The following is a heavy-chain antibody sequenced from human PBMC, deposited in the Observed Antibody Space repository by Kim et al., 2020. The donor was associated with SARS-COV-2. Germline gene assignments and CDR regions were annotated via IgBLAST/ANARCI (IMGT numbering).Heavy chain of an antibody. CDR3: ARRGQLYYYDSSGYYRYYYYMDV. CDR1: GYTFTSYA. CDR2: INAGNGNT. J-gene: IGHJ6*03. D-gene: IGHD3-22*01. V-gene: IGHV1-3*01. Sequence: ASVKVSCKASGYTFTSYAMHWVRQAPGQRLEWMGWINAGNGNTKYSQKFQGRVTITRDTSASTAYMELSSLRSEDTAVYYCARRGQLYYYDSSGYYRYYYYMDVWGKGTTVTVSS.